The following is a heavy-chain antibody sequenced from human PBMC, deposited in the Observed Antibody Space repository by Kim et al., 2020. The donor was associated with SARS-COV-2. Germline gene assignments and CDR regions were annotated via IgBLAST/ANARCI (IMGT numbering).Heavy chain of an antibody. J-gene: IGHJ4*02. Sequence: ASVKVSCKASGYTFTSYGISWVRQAPGQGLEWMGWISAYNGNTNYAQKLQGRVTMTTDTSTSTAYMELRSLRSDDTAVYYCARVRPGRLKWLRFEGSTTFDYWGQGTLVTVSS. CDR3: ARVRPGRLKWLRFEGSTTFDY. CDR2: ISAYNGNT. V-gene: IGHV1-18*04. D-gene: IGHD5-12*01. CDR1: GYTFTSYG.